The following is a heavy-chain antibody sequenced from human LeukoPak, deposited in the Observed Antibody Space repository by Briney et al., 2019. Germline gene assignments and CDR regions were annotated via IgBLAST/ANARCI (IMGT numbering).Heavy chain of an antibody. V-gene: IGHV3-33*01. CDR1: GFAFSTHG. CDR2: IWFDGSTQ. Sequence: GGSLRLSCAASGFAFSTHGMHWVRQAPGKGLEWVSVIWFDGSTQYYTDSVKGRFTISRDNSKNTLFLQMHSLRAEDTAVYYCVRDPQIDWNRPSPLSWGQGTLVTVS. J-gene: IGHJ5*02. CDR3: VRDPQIDWNRPSPLS. D-gene: IGHD1-1*01.